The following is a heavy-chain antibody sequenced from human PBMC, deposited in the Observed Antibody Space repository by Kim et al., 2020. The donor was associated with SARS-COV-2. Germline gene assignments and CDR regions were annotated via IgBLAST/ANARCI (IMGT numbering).Heavy chain of an antibody. V-gene: IGHV3-23*01. CDR3: AKDPGIAAADKYYYYYYGMDV. CDR1: GFTFSSYA. D-gene: IGHD6-13*01. J-gene: IGHJ6*02. Sequence: GGSLRLSCAASGFTFSSYAMSWVRQAPGKGLEWVSAISGSGGSPYYADSVKGRFTISRDNSKNTLYLQMNSLRAEDTAVYYCAKDPGIAAADKYYYYYYGMDVWGQGTTVTVSS. CDR2: ISGSGGSP.